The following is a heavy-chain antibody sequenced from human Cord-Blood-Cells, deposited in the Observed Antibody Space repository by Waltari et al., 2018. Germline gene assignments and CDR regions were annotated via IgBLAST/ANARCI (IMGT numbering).Heavy chain of an antibody. CDR3: ARERQQLVAHDAFDI. CDR1: GGTFSSYA. Sequence: AEVKKPGSSVKVSCKASGGTFSSYAISWVRQAPGQGLEWMGGIIPIFGTANYAQKFQGRVTITADESTSTAYMELSSLRSEDTAVYYCARERQQLVAHDAFDIWGQGTMVTVSS. D-gene: IGHD6-13*01. CDR2: IIPIFGTA. V-gene: IGHV1-69*01. J-gene: IGHJ3*02.